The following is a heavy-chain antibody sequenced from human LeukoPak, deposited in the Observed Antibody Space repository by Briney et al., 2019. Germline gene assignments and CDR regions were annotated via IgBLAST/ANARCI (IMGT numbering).Heavy chain of an antibody. V-gene: IGHV1-2*02. J-gene: IGHJ5*02. CDR3: ARDHRYCSSTSCYTPYNWFDP. Sequence: GASVKVSCKASGYTFTGYYMHWVRQAPGQGLEWMGWINLNSGGTNYAQKFQGRVTMTRDTSISTAYMELSRLRSDDTAVYYCARDHRYCSSTSCYTPYNWFDPWGQGTLVTVSS. CDR1: GYTFTGYY. CDR2: INLNSGGT. D-gene: IGHD2-2*02.